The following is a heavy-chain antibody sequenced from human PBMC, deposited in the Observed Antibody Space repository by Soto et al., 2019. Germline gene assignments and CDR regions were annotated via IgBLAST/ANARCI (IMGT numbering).Heavy chain of an antibody. CDR2: IYYTGRT. J-gene: IGHJ3*02. D-gene: IGHD5-12*01. CDR1: GGSISSSAYF. Sequence: QLQVQESGPGLVKPSETLSLTCTVSGGSISSSAYFWGWIRQPQGKALEWICSIYYTGRTSYNPSLKSRITIPIDPSKNRFALKLSSVTAADTSVYFCARIYGSYDDAGAFDIWGQGTMVTVSS. V-gene: IGHV4-39*01. CDR3: ARIYGSYDDAGAFDI.